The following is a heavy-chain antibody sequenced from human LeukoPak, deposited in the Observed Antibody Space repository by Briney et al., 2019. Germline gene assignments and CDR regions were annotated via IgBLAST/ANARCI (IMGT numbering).Heavy chain of an antibody. CDR1: GFTFSSYA. CDR2: ISYDGSNK. Sequence: GGSLRLSCAASGFTFSSYAMHWVRQAPGKGLEWVAVISYDGSNKYYADSVKGRFTIPRDNSKNTLYLQMNSLRAEDTAVYYCARVSSVSTVATLWGQGTLVTVSS. V-gene: IGHV3-30*14. J-gene: IGHJ4*02. D-gene: IGHD4-11*01. CDR3: ARVSSVSTVATL.